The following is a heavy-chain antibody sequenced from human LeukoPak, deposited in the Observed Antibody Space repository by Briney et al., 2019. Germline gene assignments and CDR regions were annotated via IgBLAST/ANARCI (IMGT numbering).Heavy chain of an antibody. CDR1: GDSVSSNSAA. CDR2: TYYRSKWYN. D-gene: IGHD3-10*01. CDR3: AKITMVRGAPYYYYGMDV. Sequence: SQTLSLTCAISGDSVSSNSAAWNWIRQSPSRGLEWLGRTYYRSKWYNDYAVSVKSRITINPDTSKNQFSLQLNSVTPEDTAVYYCAKITMVRGAPYYYYGMDVWGQGTTVTVSS. J-gene: IGHJ6*02. V-gene: IGHV6-1*01.